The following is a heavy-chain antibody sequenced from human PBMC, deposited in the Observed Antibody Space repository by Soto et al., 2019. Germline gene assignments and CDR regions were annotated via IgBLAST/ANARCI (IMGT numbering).Heavy chain of an antibody. V-gene: IGHV1-18*01. CDR3: ARAHVLRYFDWLSDFDY. CDR1: GYTFTSYG. D-gene: IGHD3-9*01. Sequence: GASVKLSCKASGYTFTSYGISWVRQAPGQGLEWMGWISAYNGNTNYAQKLQGRVTMTTDTSTSTAYMELRSLRSDDTAVYYCARAHVLRYFDWLSDFDYWGQGTLVTVSS. CDR2: ISAYNGNT. J-gene: IGHJ4*02.